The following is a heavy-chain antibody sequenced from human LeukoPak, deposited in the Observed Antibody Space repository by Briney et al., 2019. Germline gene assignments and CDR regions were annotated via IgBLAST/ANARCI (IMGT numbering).Heavy chain of an antibody. D-gene: IGHD6-13*01. V-gene: IGHV4-39*01. CDR2: IYHGGST. CDR3: ARGPDYSSSYAANWFDP. CDR1: GGSISSSPYY. J-gene: IGHJ5*02. Sequence: PSETLSLTCTVSGGSISSSPYYWGWIRQPPGKGLEWIGSIYHGGSTFYDPSLKSRVTISIDTSRNQFSLRLNSVTSADTAVYFCARGPDYSSSYAANWFDPWGQGTLVTVSS.